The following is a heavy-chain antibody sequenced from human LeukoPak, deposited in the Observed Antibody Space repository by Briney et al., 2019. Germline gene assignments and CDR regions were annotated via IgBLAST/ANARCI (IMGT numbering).Heavy chain of an antibody. D-gene: IGHD3-22*01. Sequence: PAETLSLACAVHGGSFSGYYCGSIRQPPGKGLEWNGEIKYSGRTNSNPSRKSRVTLSVDPSKNQFSLKLRSVTAADPSVYYCGRGVHDSSGPDYYYYGMDAWGHGTTVTVSS. J-gene: IGHJ6*02. CDR3: GRGVHDSSGPDYYYYGMDA. CDR1: GGSFSGYY. V-gene: IGHV4-34*01. CDR2: IKYSGRT.